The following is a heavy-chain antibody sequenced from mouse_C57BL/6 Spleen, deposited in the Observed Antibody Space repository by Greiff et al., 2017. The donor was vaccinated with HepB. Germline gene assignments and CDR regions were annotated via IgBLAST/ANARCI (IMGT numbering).Heavy chain of an antibody. CDR1: GYAFTNYL. Sequence: VQRVESGAELVRPGTSVKVSCKASGYAFTNYLIEWVKQRPGQGLEWIGVINPGSGGTNYNEKFKGKATLTADKSSSTAYMQLSSLTSEDSAVYCCARSGTGTWDYWGQGTTLTVSS. V-gene: IGHV1-54*01. CDR3: ARSGTGTWDY. CDR2: INPGSGGT. J-gene: IGHJ2*01. D-gene: IGHD4-1*01.